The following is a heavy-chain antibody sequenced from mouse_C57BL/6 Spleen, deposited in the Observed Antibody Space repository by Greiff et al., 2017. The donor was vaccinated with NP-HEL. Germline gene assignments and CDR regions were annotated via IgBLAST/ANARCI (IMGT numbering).Heavy chain of an antibody. J-gene: IGHJ3*01. Sequence: EVHLVESGGGLVKPGGSLKLSCAASGFTFSDYGMHWVRQAPEKGLEWVAYISSGSSTIYYADTVKGRFTLSRDNAKNTLFLQMTSLRSEDTAMYYCASIYEGYYGFAYWGQGTLVTVSA. D-gene: IGHD2-3*01. CDR2: ISSGSSTI. CDR3: ASIYEGYYGFAY. CDR1: GFTFSDYG. V-gene: IGHV5-17*01.